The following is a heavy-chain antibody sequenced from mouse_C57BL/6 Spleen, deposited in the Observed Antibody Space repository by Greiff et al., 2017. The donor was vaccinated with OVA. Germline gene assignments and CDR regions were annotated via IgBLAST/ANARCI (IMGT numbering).Heavy chain of an antibody. Sequence: VQLQQSGPELVKPGASVKISCKASGYAFSSSWMNWVKQRPGKGLEWIGRIYPGDGDTNYNGKFKGKATLTADKSSSTAYMQLSSLTSEDSAVYFCARSNWMDYWDQGTTLTVSS. CDR2: IYPGDGDT. CDR3: ARSNWMDY. J-gene: IGHJ2*01. CDR1: GYAFSSSW. V-gene: IGHV1-82*01.